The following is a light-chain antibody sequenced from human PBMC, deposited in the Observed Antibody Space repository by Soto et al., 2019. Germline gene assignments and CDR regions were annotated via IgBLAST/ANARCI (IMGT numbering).Light chain of an antibody. V-gene: IGKV3-20*01. CDR3: QQYGTSVGLT. J-gene: IGKJ4*01. CDR2: GPS. CDR1: QSVSSSY. Sequence: EIVLTQSPGTLSLSPGERATLSCRASQSVSSSYLAWYQHKPGQAPRLLIYGPSSRATGIPDRFSGSGSGTDFTLTISRLEPEDFAVYYCQQYGTSVGLTFGGGTKV.